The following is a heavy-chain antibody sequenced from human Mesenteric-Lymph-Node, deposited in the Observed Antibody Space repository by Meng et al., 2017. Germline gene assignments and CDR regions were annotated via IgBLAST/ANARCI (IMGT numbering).Heavy chain of an antibody. CDR2: IYWDDDK. D-gene: IGHD3-9*01. J-gene: IGHJ4*02. CDR3: AKDWSDTTFDY. CDR1: GFSLSTSGVG. Sequence: QITLKESGPTLVKPTQTLTLTCTSSGFSLSTSGVGVGWIRQPPGKALEWLALIYWDDDKRYSPSLKSRLTITKDTSKNQVVLTMTNMDPVDTATYYCAKDWSDTTFDYWGQGTLVTVSS. V-gene: IGHV2-5*02.